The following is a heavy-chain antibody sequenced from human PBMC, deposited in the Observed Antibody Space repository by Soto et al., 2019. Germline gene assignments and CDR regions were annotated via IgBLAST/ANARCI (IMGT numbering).Heavy chain of an antibody. CDR3: AEGGGYALEGYYFDY. D-gene: IGHD3-22*01. CDR2: ISGSGGST. Sequence: EVQLLESGGGLVQPGGSLRLSCSASGFTFSSYAMSWVRQAPGKGLEWVSAISGSGGSTYYADSVKGRFTISRDNSKNTLDLQMNSLRAEDTAVYYCAEGGGYALEGYYFDYWGQGTLVTVS. V-gene: IGHV3-23*01. J-gene: IGHJ4*02. CDR1: GFTFSSYA.